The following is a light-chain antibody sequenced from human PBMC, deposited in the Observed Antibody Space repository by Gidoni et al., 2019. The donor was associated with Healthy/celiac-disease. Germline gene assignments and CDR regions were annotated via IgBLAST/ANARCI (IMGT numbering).Light chain of an antibody. CDR1: KSISSW. V-gene: IGKV1-5*03. CDR2: KAS. J-gene: IGKJ1*01. Sequence: DIQTTQSPSTLSASVGDRVTITCRASKSISSWLAWYQQKPGKAPKLLIYKASSLESGVPSRFSGSGSGTEFTLTISSLQPDDVATYYCQQYNSQWTFGQGTKVEIK. CDR3: QQYNSQWT.